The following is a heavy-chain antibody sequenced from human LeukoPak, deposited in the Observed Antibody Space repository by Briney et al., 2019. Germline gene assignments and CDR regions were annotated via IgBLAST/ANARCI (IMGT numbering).Heavy chain of an antibody. V-gene: IGHV3-30*18. CDR3: AKDFAGAVADL. CDR2: ISYDGSNK. D-gene: IGHD6-19*01. CDR1: GFTFKSYV. J-gene: IGHJ4*02. Sequence: GRSLRLSCAASGFTFKSYVMHWLRQAPGKGLEWVAVISYDGSNKYYAASVKGRFTICRDNSKNTLYLQMNSLRAEDTAVYYCAKDFAGAVADLWGQGTLVTVSS.